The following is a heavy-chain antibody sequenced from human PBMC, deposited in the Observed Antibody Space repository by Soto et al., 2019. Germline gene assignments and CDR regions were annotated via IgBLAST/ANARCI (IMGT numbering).Heavy chain of an antibody. D-gene: IGHD7-27*01. CDR2: ISNSGTTI. J-gene: IGHJ6*02. CDR1: KFIFSDYY. CDR3: ARDTLPTNFGLGWDV. V-gene: IGHV3-11*01. Sequence: NPGGSLRLSCAASKFIFSDYYMSWIRQAPGKGLEWVSYISNSGTTIYYADSVKGRFTISRDNAKKSLYLQMNSLRAEDTAVYYCARDTLPTNFGLGWDVWGQGTTVTVSS.